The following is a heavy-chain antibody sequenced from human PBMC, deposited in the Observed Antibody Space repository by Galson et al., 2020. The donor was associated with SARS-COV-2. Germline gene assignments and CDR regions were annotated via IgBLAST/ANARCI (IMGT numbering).Heavy chain of an antibody. CDR3: APRTFPPSRDVYKD. J-gene: IGHJ4*02. CDR1: GYPFSNSY. V-gene: IGHV1-46*01. CDR2: INPGTGAT. D-gene: IGHD1-1*01. Sequence: ASVKVSCKASGYPFSNSYIHWLRQAPGQGLEWMGIINPGTGATVYARKFQGRVTMTRDTSTSTVYMELSSLRSDDTAVYYCAPRTFPPSRDVYKDWGQGTLVTVSS.